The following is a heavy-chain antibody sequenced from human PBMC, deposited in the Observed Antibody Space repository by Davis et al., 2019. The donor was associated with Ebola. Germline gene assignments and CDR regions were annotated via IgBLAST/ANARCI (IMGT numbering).Heavy chain of an antibody. D-gene: IGHD6-19*01. J-gene: IGHJ6*02. CDR1: GDSVSSAG. Sequence: PSETLSLTCAISGDSVSSAGWNWIRQSPSRGLEWLGRTYYKSKWYTDYAVSMKSRITINVDTSKNQFSLQLNSVTPEDTALYYCARGWFKSGMDVWGQGTTVTVSS. CDR2: TYYKSKWYT. CDR3: ARGWFKSGMDV. V-gene: IGHV6-1*01.